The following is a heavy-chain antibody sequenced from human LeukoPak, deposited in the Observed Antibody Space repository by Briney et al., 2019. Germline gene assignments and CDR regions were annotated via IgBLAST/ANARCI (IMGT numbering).Heavy chain of an antibody. V-gene: IGHV3-23*01. CDR2: ISGSGGST. Sequence: GGSLRLSCAASGFTFSSYAMSWVRQAPGKGLEWVSTISGSGGSTYYADSVKGRFTISRDNSKNTLYLQMNSLRAEDTAVYYCAASDIVVVPAALPIDYWGQGTLVTVSS. CDR1: GFTFSSYA. D-gene: IGHD2-2*01. J-gene: IGHJ4*02. CDR3: AASDIVVVPAALPIDY.